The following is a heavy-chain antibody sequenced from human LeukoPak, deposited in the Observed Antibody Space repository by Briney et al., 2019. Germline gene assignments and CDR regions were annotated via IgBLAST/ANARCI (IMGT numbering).Heavy chain of an antibody. V-gene: IGHV3-33*01. Sequence: PGRSLRLSCAASGFTFSTYGMHWVRQAPGKGLEWVAVIEYDGSIKYYADSVKGRFTFSRDNSKSTLYLQMNSLRAEDTAVYYCARIACTGGNCKPYYYYGLDVWGQGTTVTVSS. CDR2: IEYDGSIK. CDR3: ARIACTGGNCKPYYYYGLDV. D-gene: IGHD2-8*02. J-gene: IGHJ6*02. CDR1: GFTFSTYG.